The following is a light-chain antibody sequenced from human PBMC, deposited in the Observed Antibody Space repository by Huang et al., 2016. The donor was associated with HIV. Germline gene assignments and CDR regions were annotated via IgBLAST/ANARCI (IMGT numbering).Light chain of an antibody. J-gene: IGKJ1*01. V-gene: IGKV3-15*01. CDR3: QQYSNWPPWT. CDR1: QSVSTN. Sequence: EVVMTQSPATLSVSPGEGATLSCRASQSVSTNLAWYQQRPGQAPRLRIYGASTRATGIPARFSGSGSGTEFTLTISSLQSEDCAVYFCQQYSNWPPWTFGQGTKVDFK. CDR2: GAS.